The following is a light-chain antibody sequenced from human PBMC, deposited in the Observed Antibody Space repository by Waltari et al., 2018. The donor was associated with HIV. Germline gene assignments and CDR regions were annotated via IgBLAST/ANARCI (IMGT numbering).Light chain of an antibody. CDR1: HSHLGKNA. Sequence: QSVLTQPPSASRAPGQRVPISRSANHSHLGKNALTSDQQFPNTAPKPLIYSNNQRPSGVPDRFSGSKSGTSASLTISGLQSEDEADYYCATLDDSLKGPLFGGGTKVTVL. CDR3: ATLDDSLKGPL. J-gene: IGLJ2*01. V-gene: IGLV1-44*01. CDR2: SNN.